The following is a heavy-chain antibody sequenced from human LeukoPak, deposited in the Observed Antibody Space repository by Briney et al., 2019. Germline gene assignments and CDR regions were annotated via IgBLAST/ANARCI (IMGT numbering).Heavy chain of an antibody. CDR3: ARLIDTIFGVVISEDNWFDP. V-gene: IGHV4-61*02. J-gene: IGHJ5*02. Sequence: SETLSLTCTVSGGSISSGSYYWSWIRQPAGKGLEWIGRIYTSGSTNYNPSLKSRVTISVDTSKNQFSLKLSSVTAADTAVYYCARLIDTIFGVVISEDNWFDPWGQGTLVTVSS. CDR1: GGSISSGSYY. CDR2: IYTSGST. D-gene: IGHD3-3*01.